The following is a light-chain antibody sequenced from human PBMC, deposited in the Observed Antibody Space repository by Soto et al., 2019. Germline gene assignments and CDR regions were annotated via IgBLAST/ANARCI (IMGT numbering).Light chain of an antibody. CDR3: QQRSNWPAIT. J-gene: IGKJ5*01. V-gene: IGKV3-11*01. Sequence: EIVLTQSPATLSLSPGERATRACMSSQSVSSYLAWYQQKLGQAPRLLIYDASNRATGIPARCSGSGSGTDFTLTISSLEPEDFAVYYCQQRSNWPAITFGQGTRLEIK. CDR1: QSVSSY. CDR2: DAS.